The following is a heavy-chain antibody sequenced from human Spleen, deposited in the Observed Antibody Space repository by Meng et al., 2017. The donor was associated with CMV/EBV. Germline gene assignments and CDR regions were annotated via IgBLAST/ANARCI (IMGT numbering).Heavy chain of an antibody. CDR2: VSAYNGDT. Sequence: YIFGSFGISWVRQAPGQGLEWMGWVSAYNGDTRYAQMVQGRVTMTADTATSTVYMELRGLRSDDTAVYYCASGYCSSGSCYPYYFDYWGQGTLVTVSS. J-gene: IGHJ4*02. V-gene: IGHV1-18*01. CDR3: ASGYCSSGSCYPYYFDY. CDR1: YIFGSFG. D-gene: IGHD2-15*01.